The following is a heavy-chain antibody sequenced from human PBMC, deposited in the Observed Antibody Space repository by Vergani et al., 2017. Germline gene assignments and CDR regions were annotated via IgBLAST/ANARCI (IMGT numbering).Heavy chain of an antibody. CDR2: INSDGGST. Sequence: EVQLVESGGGLVQPGGSLRLSCAASGFTFSSYWMHWVRQAPGKGLVWVSRINSDGGSTSYADSVKGRFTISRDNAKNTLYLQMNSLRAEDTAVYYCARDPRQGYCYYYGMDVWGQGTTVTVSS. J-gene: IGHJ6*02. CDR1: GFTFSSYW. V-gene: IGHV3-74*01. CDR3: ARDPRQGYCYYYGMDV.